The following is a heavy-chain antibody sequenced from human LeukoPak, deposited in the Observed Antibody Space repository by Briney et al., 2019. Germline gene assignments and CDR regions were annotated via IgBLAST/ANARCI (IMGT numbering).Heavy chain of an antibody. V-gene: IGHV3-15*01. CDR3: TTDKGVGSSWETGFDY. CDR1: GFTFSNAW. Sequence: GGSLRLSCAASGFTFSNAWMSWVRQAPGKGLEWVGRIKSKTDGGTTDYAAPVKGRFTISRDDSKNTLYLQMNSLKTEDTAVYYCTTDKGVGSSWETGFDYWGQGTLVTVSS. J-gene: IGHJ4*02. CDR2: IKSKTDGGTT. D-gene: IGHD6-13*01.